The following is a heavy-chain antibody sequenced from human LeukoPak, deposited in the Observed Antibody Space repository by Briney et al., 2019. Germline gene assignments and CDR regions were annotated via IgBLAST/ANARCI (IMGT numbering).Heavy chain of an antibody. J-gene: IGHJ3*02. CDR3: ARDGISDYRDAFDI. CDR1: GFTVSSYS. CDR2: ISSSSSYI. D-gene: IGHD5-12*01. Sequence: GGSLRLSCAASGFTVSSYSMNWVRQAPGKGLEWVSSISSSSSYIYYADSVKGRFTISRDNAKNSLYLQMNSLRAEDTAVYYCARDGISDYRDAFDIWGQGTMVTVSS. V-gene: IGHV3-21*01.